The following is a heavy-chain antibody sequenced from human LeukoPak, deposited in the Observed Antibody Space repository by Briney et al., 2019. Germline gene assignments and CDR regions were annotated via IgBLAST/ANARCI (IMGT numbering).Heavy chain of an antibody. CDR3: ARSHCSSTSCYGEAVSYFDY. V-gene: IGHV1-46*01. D-gene: IGHD2-2*01. Sequence: ASVKVSCKASGYSFTSHYMHWVRQAPGQGLEWLGLINPSGSSTLYAQKFQGRVTMTRDMSTTTDYMELSSLRSEDTAVYYCARSHCSSTSCYGEAVSYFDYWGQGTLVTVSS. CDR2: INPSGSST. CDR1: GYSFTSHY. J-gene: IGHJ4*02.